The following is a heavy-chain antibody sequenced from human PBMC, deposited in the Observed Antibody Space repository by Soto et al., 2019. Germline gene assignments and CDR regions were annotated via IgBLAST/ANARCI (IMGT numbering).Heavy chain of an antibody. CDR1: GGTFSSNT. Sequence: QVQLVQSGAEVRKPGSSVKVSCKASGGTFSSNTISWVRQAPGQGLEWMGRIIPILDMANYAQKFQGRVTITADKSTSTDYMELSSLRSEDTAIYYCVRDRNIAVPDPSFDYWGQGTLVTVSS. D-gene: IGHD6-19*01. CDR3: VRDRNIAVPDPSFDY. V-gene: IGHV1-69*08. CDR2: IIPILDMA. J-gene: IGHJ4*02.